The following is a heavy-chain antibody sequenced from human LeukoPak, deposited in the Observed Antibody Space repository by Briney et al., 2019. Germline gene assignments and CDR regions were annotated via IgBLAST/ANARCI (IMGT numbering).Heavy chain of an antibody. CDR1: GGSISSGGYS. CDR2: IYYSRST. D-gene: IGHD2-2*01. V-gene: IGHV4-61*08. CDR3: ARGDRCSSTSCRYRKSYYYYMDV. J-gene: IGHJ6*03. Sequence: SQTLSLTCAVSGGSISSGGYSWSWIRQPPGKGLEWIGYIYYSRSTNYNPSLKSRVTISVDTSKNQFSLKLSSVTAADTAVYYCARGDRCSSTSCRYRKSYYYYMDVWGKGTTVTISS.